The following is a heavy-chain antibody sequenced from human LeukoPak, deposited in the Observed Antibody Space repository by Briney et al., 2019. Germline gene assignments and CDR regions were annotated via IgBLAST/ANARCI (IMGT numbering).Heavy chain of an antibody. D-gene: IGHD3-10*01. J-gene: IGHJ4*02. CDR3: VRRGSVWGDY. V-gene: IGHV3-7*03. CDR1: GFTFSSYW. CDR2: INEDESQK. Sequence: PGGSLRLSCAASGFTFSSYWMGWVRQAPGKGLEWVANINEDESQKNYMDSVKGRFTISRDNAKNSVYLQMNSPRVEDTAVYYCVRRGSVWGDYWGQGTLVTVSS.